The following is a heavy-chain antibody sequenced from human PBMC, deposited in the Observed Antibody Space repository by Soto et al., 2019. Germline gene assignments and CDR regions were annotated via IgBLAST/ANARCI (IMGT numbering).Heavy chain of an antibody. CDR1: GFTFSSYG. Sequence: QVQLVESGGGVVQPGRSLRLSCAASGFTFSSYGMHWVRQAPGKGLEWVAVISYDGSNKYYADSVKGRFTISRDNSKNTLYLQMNSLRAEDTAVYYCAKTPQYSGYDSYWGQGTLVTVSS. V-gene: IGHV3-30*18. CDR3: AKTPQYSGYDSY. D-gene: IGHD5-12*01. J-gene: IGHJ4*02. CDR2: ISYDGSNK.